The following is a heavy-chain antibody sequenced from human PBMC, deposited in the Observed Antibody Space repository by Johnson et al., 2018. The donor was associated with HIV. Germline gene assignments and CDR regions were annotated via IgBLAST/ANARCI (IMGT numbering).Heavy chain of an antibody. CDR1: GFIVSTNY. J-gene: IGHJ3*02. CDR3: ARGGGTYAFDI. CDR2: IYNDDST. D-gene: IGHD1-26*01. V-gene: IGHV3-53*01. Sequence: VQLVESGGDLVEPGGSLRLSCAASGFIVSTNYMSWVRQAPGKGLEWVSVIYNDDSTYYADSVKGRFTISRDISKNTLSLQMNSLRAEDTAVYYCARGGGTYAFDIWGQGTMVTVSS.